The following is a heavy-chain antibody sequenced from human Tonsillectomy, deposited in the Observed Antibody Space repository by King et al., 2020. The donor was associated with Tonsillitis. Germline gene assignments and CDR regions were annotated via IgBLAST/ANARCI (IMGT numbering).Heavy chain of an antibody. CDR2: INTKSDYI. V-gene: IGHV3-21*01. CDR3: ARLVFSSPGNWYFEI. CDR1: GFSFSSYA. J-gene: IGHJ2*01. Sequence: VQLVESGGGLAKPGGSLRLSCAASGFSFSSYAMIWVRQAPGQGLEWVSFINTKSDYIYYIESVKGRFTISRDNSKSSLYLQMNSLGADDVAIYYCARLVFSSPGNWYFEIWGRGTLVTVSS. D-gene: IGHD3-9*01.